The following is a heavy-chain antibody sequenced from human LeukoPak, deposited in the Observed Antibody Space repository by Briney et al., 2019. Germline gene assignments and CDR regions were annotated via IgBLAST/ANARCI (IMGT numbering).Heavy chain of an antibody. CDR3: ARHYGSTWGGYFDY. D-gene: IGHD6-13*01. J-gene: IGHJ4*02. CDR1: GVSFNDYC. Sequence: SEALSLTCGVFGVSFNDYCWSWIRQPPGKGLEWVGSVYYDGRTYYNPSLKSRLSVSMDTSKNQFSVGLSSVTATDTAIYYCARHYGSTWGGYFDYWGQGALVPVSS. CDR2: VYYDGRT. V-gene: IGHV4-34*01.